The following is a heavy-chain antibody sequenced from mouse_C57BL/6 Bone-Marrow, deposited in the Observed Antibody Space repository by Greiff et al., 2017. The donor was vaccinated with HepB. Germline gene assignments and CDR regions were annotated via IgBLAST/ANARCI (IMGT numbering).Heavy chain of an antibody. D-gene: IGHD2-1*01. Sequence: EVQLQQSGAELVKPGASVKLSCTASGFNIKDYYMHWVKQRTEQGLEWIGRIDPEDGETKYAPKFQGKATLTADTSSNTAYLQLSSLTSEDTAVYYCAHGGNYDWYFDVWGTGTTVTVAS. CDR2: IDPEDGET. V-gene: IGHV14-2*01. CDR3: AHGGNYDWYFDV. CDR1: GFNIKDYY. J-gene: IGHJ1*03.